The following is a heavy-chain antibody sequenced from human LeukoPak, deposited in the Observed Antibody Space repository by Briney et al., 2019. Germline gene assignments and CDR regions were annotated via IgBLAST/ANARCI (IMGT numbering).Heavy chain of an antibody. V-gene: IGHV3-7*01. CDR3: ASNSVYCSTTSCSYYFDN. CDR2: IKQDGSEK. CDR1: GFTFNSYW. D-gene: IGHD2-2*01. J-gene: IGHJ4*02. Sequence: GGSLRLSCAASGFTFNSYWMNWVRQAPGKGREWVANIKQDGSEKYYVDSVKGRFTISRDNAKNSLYLQMNSLRAEDTAVYYCASNSVYCSTTSCSYYFDNWGQGTLVTVSS.